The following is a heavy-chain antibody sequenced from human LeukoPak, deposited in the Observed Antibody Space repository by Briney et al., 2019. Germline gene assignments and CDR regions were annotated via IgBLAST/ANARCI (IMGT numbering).Heavy chain of an antibody. V-gene: IGHV4-59*01. J-gene: IGHJ4*02. D-gene: IGHD1-1*01. Sequence: SETLSLTCTVSGGSISSFFWSCIRQPPGKGLEWLGCIDYSGSTQYNPSLKSRVTISVDTSKQQFSLKLSSVTAADTAVYYCARDLELERNRWNYFESWGQGTLVTVSS. CDR2: IDYSGST. CDR3: ARDLELERNRWNYFES. CDR1: GGSISSFF.